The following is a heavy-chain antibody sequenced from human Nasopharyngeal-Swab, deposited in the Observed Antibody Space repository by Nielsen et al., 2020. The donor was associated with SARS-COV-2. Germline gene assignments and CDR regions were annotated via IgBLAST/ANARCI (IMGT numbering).Heavy chain of an antibody. CDR1: GASMTYHY. Sequence: SETLSLTCTVSGASMTYHYWSWIRQPPGKGLEWIGYIYYSGSTDYNPSLKSRVTVSVDTSKNQLSLKLSSVTAADTAVYYCARIATYGPELKGAFDFWGQGTMVTISS. CDR3: ARIATYGPELKGAFDF. J-gene: IGHJ3*01. V-gene: IGHV4-59*08. CDR2: IYYSGST. D-gene: IGHD3-10*01.